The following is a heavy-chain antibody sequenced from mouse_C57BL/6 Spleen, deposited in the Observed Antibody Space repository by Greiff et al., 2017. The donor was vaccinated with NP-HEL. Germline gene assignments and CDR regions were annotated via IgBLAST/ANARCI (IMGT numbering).Heavy chain of an antibody. CDR3: ARGSYSNYPYFGY. CDR2: ISSGSSTI. D-gene: IGHD2-5*01. J-gene: IGHJ2*01. Sequence: EVQGVESGGGLVKPGGSLKLSCAASGFTFSDYGMHWVRQAPEKGLEWVAYISSGSSTIYYADTVKGRFTISRDNAKNTLFLQRTSLRSEDTAMYYCARGSYSNYPYFGYWGQGTTLTVSS. CDR1: GFTFSDYG. V-gene: IGHV5-17*01.